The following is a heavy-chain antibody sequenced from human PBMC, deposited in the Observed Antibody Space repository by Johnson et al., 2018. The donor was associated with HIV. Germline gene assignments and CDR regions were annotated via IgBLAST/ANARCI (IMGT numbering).Heavy chain of an antibody. CDR1: GFTFSSNY. CDR2: SAGGDNT. Sequence: VQLVESGGGVVQPGRSLRLSCAASGFTFSSNYMNWVRQAPGKGLAWVSAVSAGGDNTYYADSVEGRFTISRDNSKNTVLLQMNSLRVEDTAVYYCARDRDRLNWNYGALDIWGQGTMVTVSS. CDR3: ARDRDRLNWNYGALDI. D-gene: IGHD1-7*01. J-gene: IGHJ3*02. V-gene: IGHV3-66*01.